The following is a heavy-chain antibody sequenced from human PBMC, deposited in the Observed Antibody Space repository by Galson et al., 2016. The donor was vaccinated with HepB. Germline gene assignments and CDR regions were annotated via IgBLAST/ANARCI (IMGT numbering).Heavy chain of an antibody. CDR1: GFSFSTSG. CDR2: ITGSGTTT. Sequence: SLRLSCAASGFSFSTSGMSWVRQTPGRGLEWLSGITGSGTTTHYADSVKGRFTISQDNPKNMLYLQMNSLRAEDTALYSCARTYCGGDCSSCFLDCWGQGTLVTVSS. D-gene: IGHD2-21*02. J-gene: IGHJ4*02. CDR3: ARTYCGGDCSSCFLDC. V-gene: IGHV3-23*01.